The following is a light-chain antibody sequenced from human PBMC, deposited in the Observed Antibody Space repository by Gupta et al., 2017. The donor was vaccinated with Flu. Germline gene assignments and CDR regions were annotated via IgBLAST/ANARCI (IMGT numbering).Light chain of an antibody. CDR3: QAADRRSESWV. CDR2: ADC. Sequence: SSVLTQPPSESVAPGKTARFTCGGTTIGSKSVHWYRQTSGQAPVRGVCADCDRPSGTPERFSASNAGTTATTTTTRVEAGEEADEYCQAADRRSESWVFGGGTRRTVL. J-gene: IGLJ3*02. V-gene: IGLV3-21*03. CDR1: TIGSKS.